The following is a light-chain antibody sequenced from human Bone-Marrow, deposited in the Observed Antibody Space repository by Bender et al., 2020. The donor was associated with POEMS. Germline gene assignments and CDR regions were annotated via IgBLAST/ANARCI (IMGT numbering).Light chain of an antibody. V-gene: IGLV2-14*01. CDR3: CSYAGSPWV. J-gene: IGLJ3*02. CDR1: SSDIGGYNY. Sequence: QSALTQPASVSGPPGQSITISCTGTSSDIGGYNYVSWHQQHPGKAPKVMIYAVNNRPSGVSNRFSGSKSGNTASLTISGLQADDEANYYCCSYAGSPWVFGGGTKLTVL. CDR2: AVN.